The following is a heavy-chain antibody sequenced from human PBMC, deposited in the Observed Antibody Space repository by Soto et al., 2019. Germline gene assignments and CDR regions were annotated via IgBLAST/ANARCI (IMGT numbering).Heavy chain of an antibody. D-gene: IGHD2-15*01. V-gene: IGHV1-18*01. Sequence: QVQLVQSGAEVKKPGASVKVSCKTSGYTFTSYGISWVRQAPGQGLEWRGWISAYNGNTNYAQKLQGRGTMTTDTSSSTASMELRSLRSDDTAVYYCGRDQSYGSAFDYWGQGTLVTVSS. CDR2: ISAYNGNT. CDR1: GYTFTSYG. J-gene: IGHJ4*02. CDR3: GRDQSYGSAFDY.